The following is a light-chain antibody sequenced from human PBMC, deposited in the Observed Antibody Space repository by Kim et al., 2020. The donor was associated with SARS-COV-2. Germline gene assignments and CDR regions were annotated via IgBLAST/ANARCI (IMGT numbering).Light chain of an antibody. CDR1: QSVFYSSNNKNY. V-gene: IGKV4-1*01. CDR3: QQYYSSPGFT. Sequence: DIVMTQSPDSLAVSLGERATINCKSSQSVFYSSNNKNYLAWYQQKPGQPPKLLIYWASTRESGVPDRFSGSGSGTDFTLTISSLQAEGVAVYFCQQYYSSPGFTFGPGTKVDIK. J-gene: IGKJ3*01. CDR2: WAS.